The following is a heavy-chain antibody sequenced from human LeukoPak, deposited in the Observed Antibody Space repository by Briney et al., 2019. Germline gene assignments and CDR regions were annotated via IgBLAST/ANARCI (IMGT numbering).Heavy chain of an antibody. V-gene: IGHV4-30-4*01. Sequence: SQTLSLTCTVSGGSISSGDYYWSWIRQPPGKGLEWIGYIYYSGSTYYNPSLKSRVTISVDTSKNQFSLKLSSVTAADTAVYYCADYYDSSGYYYGEYFQHRGQGTLVTVSS. CDR1: GGSISSGDYY. D-gene: IGHD3-22*01. CDR3: ADYYDSSGYYYGEYFQH. J-gene: IGHJ1*01. CDR2: IYYSGST.